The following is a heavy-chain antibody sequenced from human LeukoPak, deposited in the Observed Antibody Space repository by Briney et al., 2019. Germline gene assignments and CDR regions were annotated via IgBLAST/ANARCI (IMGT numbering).Heavy chain of an antibody. J-gene: IGHJ3*02. V-gene: IGHV3-15*01. D-gene: IGHD3-22*01. CDR2: IKSKTDGGTT. CDR3: TTDPYYYDSSGPDAFDI. Sequence: PGGSLRLSCAASGFTFSNAWMSWVRQAPGKGLEWVGRIKSKTDGGTTDYAAPVKGRFTISRGDSKNTLYLQMNSLKTEDTAVYYCTTDPYYYDSSGPDAFDIWGQGTMVTVSS. CDR1: GFTFSNAW.